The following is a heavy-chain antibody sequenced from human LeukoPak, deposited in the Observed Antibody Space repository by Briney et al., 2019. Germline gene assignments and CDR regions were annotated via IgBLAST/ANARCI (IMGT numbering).Heavy chain of an antibody. CDR1: GFTFSSCG. CDR3: ARGRDGYNWIDY. V-gene: IGHV3-33*08. D-gene: IGHD5-24*01. CDR2: IWYDGTNK. J-gene: IGHJ4*02. Sequence: GGSLRLSCAASGFTFSSCGMHWVRQAPGKGLEWVAVIWYDGTNKYYADSEKGRFTITRDNSKNTLYLQMNSLRAEDTAVYYCARGRDGYNWIDYWGQGTLVTVSS.